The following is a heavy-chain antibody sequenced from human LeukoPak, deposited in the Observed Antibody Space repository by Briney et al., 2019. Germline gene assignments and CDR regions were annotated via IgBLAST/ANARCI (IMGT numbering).Heavy chain of an antibody. Sequence: GGSLRLSCAASGFTFSSYSMNWVRQAPGKGLEWVSSISSSSSYIYYADSVKGRFTISRDNAKNSLYLQMNSLRAEDTAVYYCARDAHCSGGSCYIEYFQHWGQGTLVTVSS. D-gene: IGHD2-15*01. CDR1: GFTFSSYS. J-gene: IGHJ1*01. CDR3: ARDAHCSGGSCYIEYFQH. V-gene: IGHV3-21*01. CDR2: ISSSSSYI.